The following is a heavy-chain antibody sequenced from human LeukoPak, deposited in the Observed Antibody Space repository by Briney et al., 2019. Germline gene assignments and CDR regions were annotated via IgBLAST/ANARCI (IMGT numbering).Heavy chain of an antibody. J-gene: IGHJ4*02. V-gene: IGHV3-7*01. D-gene: IGHD4-17*01. CDR3: ESLRGYGDYVSLYYFDY. Sequence: PGGSLRLSCAASGYTFSSYWMSWVRQAPGKGLEWVTNIKQDGSEKYYVDSVKGRFTSSRDNAKNSLYLQMNSLRAEDTAVYYCESLRGYGDYVSLYYFDYWGQGTLVTVSS. CDR2: IKQDGSEK. CDR1: GYTFSSYW.